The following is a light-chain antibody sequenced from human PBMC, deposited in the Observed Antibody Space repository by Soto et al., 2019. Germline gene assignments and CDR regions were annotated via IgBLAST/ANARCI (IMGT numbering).Light chain of an antibody. CDR1: QSVSSSF. CDR3: QQYDSSPWT. V-gene: IGKV3-20*01. CDR2: GAS. J-gene: IGKJ1*01. Sequence: EIVLTQSPGTLSLSPGERATLSCRASQSVSSSFVAWYQQKPGQAPRLLIYGASSRATGIPDGFSGSGSGTDFTLTINRLESEDFAVYHCQQYDSSPWTFGRGTKVEIK.